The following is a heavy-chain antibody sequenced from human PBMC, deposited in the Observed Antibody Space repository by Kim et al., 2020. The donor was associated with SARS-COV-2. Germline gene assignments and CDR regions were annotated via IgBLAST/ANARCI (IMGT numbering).Heavy chain of an antibody. CDR3: AKSMYSGYVGLFDY. V-gene: IGHV3-30*02. D-gene: IGHD5-12*01. J-gene: IGHJ4*02. Sequence: AEPVKGRLTISRNNSKNTLYLQMNSLRAEDTAGYYCAKSMYSGYVGLFDYWGQGTLVTVSS.